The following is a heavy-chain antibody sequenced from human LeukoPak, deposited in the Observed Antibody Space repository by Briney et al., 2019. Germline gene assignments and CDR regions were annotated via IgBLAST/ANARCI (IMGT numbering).Heavy chain of an antibody. CDR1: GGSFSGYY. CDR3: ASSGQKKFDY. Sequence: SETLSLTCAVYGGSFSGYYWSWIRQPPGKWLEWIGEINHSGSTNYNPSLKSRVTISVDTSKNQFSLKLSSVTAADTAVYYCASSGQKKFDYWGQGTLVTVSS. V-gene: IGHV4-34*01. J-gene: IGHJ4*02. D-gene: IGHD2-15*01. CDR2: INHSGST.